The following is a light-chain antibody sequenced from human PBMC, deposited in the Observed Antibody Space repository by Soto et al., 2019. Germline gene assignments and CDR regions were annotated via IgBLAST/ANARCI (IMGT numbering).Light chain of an antibody. CDR3: ASWDDSLSGFVV. V-gene: IGLV1-47*01. CDR2: RNS. J-gene: IGLJ2*01. CDR1: SSNIGSNY. Sequence: QSVLTQPPSASGTPGQRVTISWSGSSSNIGSNYVFWYQQLPGTAPKVLMYRNSQRPSGVPDRFSGSKSGTSASLAISGLRSEDEADYYCASWDDSLSGFVVFGGGTKVTVL.